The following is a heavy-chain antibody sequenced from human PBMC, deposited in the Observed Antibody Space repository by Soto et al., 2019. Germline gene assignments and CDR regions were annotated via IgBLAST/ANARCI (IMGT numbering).Heavy chain of an antibody. Sequence: SGPTLVNPTQTLTLTCTFSGFSLSTSGMCVSWIRQPPGKALEWLARIDWDDDKYYSTSLKTRLTISKDTSKNQVVLTMTNMDPVDTATYYCARIQLYSDYDLEEGYYFDYWSQGTLVTVSS. V-gene: IGHV2-70*11. D-gene: IGHD5-12*01. CDR1: GFSLSTSGMC. J-gene: IGHJ4*02. CDR2: IDWDDDK. CDR3: ARIQLYSDYDLEEGYYFDY.